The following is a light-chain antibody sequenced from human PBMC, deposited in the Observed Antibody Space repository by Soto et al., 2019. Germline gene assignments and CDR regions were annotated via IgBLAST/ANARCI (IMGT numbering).Light chain of an antibody. CDR2: EVT. Sequence: QSALTQPPSASGSPGQSVTISCTGTSSDVGGWNYVSWYQQHPGKAPKLLIYEVTKRPSGVPDRFSGSKSGNTAFLTVSGLQAEDEADYYCSSYAGSNTVIFGGGTKLTVL. J-gene: IGLJ2*01. V-gene: IGLV2-8*01. CDR1: SSDVGGWNY. CDR3: SSYAGSNTVI.